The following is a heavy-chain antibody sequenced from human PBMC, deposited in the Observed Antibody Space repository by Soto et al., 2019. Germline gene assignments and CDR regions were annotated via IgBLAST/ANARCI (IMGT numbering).Heavy chain of an antibody. CDR1: RFTFSDYS. CDR3: ARESPSSQWLPTRYFDY. Sequence: EVQLVESGGDLVQPGGSLRLSCAASRFTFSDYSMNWVRQAPGKGLEWVSYIRGGGETIYYADSVRGRFTISRDNAKNSLVLQMNSLRDEDTAVYYCARESPSSQWLPTRYFDYWGQGTLVTVSS. J-gene: IGHJ4*02. CDR2: IRGGGETI. D-gene: IGHD6-19*01. V-gene: IGHV3-48*02.